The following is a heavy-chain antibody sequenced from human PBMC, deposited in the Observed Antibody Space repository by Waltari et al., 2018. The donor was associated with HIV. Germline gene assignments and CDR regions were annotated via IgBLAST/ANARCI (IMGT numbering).Heavy chain of an antibody. Sequence: EVQLVECGEGSIQPGRSLRLSCTASGITFDDYAMHWVRQPPGKGLEWVSGISWNSGDIAYADSVKGRFTISRDNTKNSLFLQMNSVRVEDTALYYCVKDGASTIFGVLNGMDVWGQGTTVTVSS. CDR2: ISWNSGDI. V-gene: IGHV3-9*01. D-gene: IGHD3-3*01. CDR1: GITFDDYA. J-gene: IGHJ6*02. CDR3: VKDGASTIFGVLNGMDV.